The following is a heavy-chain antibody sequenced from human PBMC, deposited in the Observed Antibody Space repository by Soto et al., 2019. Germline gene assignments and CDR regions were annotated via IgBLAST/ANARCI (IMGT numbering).Heavy chain of an antibody. CDR2: ISAYNGNT. Sequence: ASVKVSCKASGYTFTSYGISWVRQAPGQGLEWMGWISAYNGNTNYAQKLQGRVTMTTDTSTSTAYMELRSLRSDDTAVYYCARERITMVRGKDYYGMDVWGQGTTVTVSS. D-gene: IGHD3-10*01. CDR3: ARERITMVRGKDYYGMDV. J-gene: IGHJ6*02. V-gene: IGHV1-18*01. CDR1: GYTFTSYG.